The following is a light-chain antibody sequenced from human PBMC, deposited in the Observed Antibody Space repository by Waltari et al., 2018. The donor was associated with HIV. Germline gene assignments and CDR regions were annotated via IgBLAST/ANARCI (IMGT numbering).Light chain of an antibody. V-gene: IGLV3-1*01. Sequence: SYELTQPPSVSVSPGQTASITCSGDNLGVKYACWYQQKPGQSPVLVIYQDTKRPSGIPERFSGSNSGNTATLTISGTQAMDEADYYCQAWDSSTGVFGGGTKLTVL. CDR2: QDT. J-gene: IGLJ2*01. CDR3: QAWDSSTGV. CDR1: NLGVKY.